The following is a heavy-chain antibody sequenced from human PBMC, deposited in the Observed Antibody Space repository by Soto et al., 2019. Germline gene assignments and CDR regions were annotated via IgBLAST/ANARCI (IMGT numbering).Heavy chain of an antibody. CDR2: IGRSGTTT. CDR3: ATSSGGGGAFDF. V-gene: IGHV3-48*03. J-gene: IGHJ3*01. CDR1: GLTFSNYE. Sequence: EVQLVESGGGLVLPGGSLRLSCSASGLTFSNYEMNCVRQAPGKGLEWVSYIGRSGTTTYYADSLKGRFTISRDNAKNSLYLQMNSLRAEDTAVYYSATSSGGGGAFDFWGQGTMVTVSS. D-gene: IGHD2-2*01.